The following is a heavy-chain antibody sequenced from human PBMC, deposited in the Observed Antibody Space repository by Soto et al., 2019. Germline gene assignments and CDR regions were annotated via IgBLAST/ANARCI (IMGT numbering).Heavy chain of an antibody. J-gene: IGHJ5*02. V-gene: IGHV3-9*01. CDR1: GFMFDDFA. Sequence: EVQLVESGGGLVQPGRSLRLSCAASGFMFDDFAMHWVRQAPGKGLEWVSGISWNSGDVDYADSVKGRFTISRHNDKYPVYLHPHRLRHQDTPLYYSAQSPHEVNHWFAHWGHANLVT. CDR2: ISWNSGDV. D-gene: IGHD3-22*01. CDR3: AQSPHEVNHWFAH.